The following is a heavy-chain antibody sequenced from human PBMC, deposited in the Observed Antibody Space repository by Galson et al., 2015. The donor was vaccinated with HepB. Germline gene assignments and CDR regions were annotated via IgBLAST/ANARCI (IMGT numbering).Heavy chain of an antibody. CDR1: GFTFSSYS. V-gene: IGHV3-21*01. D-gene: IGHD2-2*01. J-gene: IGHJ4*02. CDR3: ARVHRGYCSSTSCYQFDY. Sequence: SLRLSCAASGFTFSSYSMNWVRQAPGKGLEWVSSISSSSSYIYYADSVKGRFTISRDNAKNSLYLQMNSLRAEDTAVYYCARVHRGYCSSTSCYQFDYWGQGTLVTVSS. CDR2: ISSSSSYI.